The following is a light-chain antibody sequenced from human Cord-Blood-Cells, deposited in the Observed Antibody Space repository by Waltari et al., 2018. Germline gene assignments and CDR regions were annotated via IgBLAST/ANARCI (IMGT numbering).Light chain of an antibody. CDR1: SSDVGGYNY. V-gene: IGLV2-11*01. J-gene: IGLJ3*02. CDR2: DVS. Sequence: QSALTQPRSVSGSPGQSVTISCTGTSSDVGGYNYVSWYQQHPGKAPKLMIYDVSKRPSGGPDRFSGSKSGNTASLTISGLQAEDMADYYCCSYAGSYTWVFGGGTKLTVL. CDR3: CSYAGSYTWV.